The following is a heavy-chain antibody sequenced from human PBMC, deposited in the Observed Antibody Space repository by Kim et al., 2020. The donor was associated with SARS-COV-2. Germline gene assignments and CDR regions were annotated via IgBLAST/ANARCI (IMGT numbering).Heavy chain of an antibody. D-gene: IGHD3-22*01. J-gene: IGHJ4*02. CDR1: GYTFTSYY. V-gene: IGHV1-46*01. Sequence: ASVKVSCKASGYTFTSYYIHWVRQAPGQGLEWMGIINPSDVGTTFAQKFQGRVTMTRDTSTSTVYMELSSLRSEDTAVYYCARGTGAVIGYWGQGSLVTVSS. CDR2: INPSDVGT. CDR3: ARGTGAVIGY.